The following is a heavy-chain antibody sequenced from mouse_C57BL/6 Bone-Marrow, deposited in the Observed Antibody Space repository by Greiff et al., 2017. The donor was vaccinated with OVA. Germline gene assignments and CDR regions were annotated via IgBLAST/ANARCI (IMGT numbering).Heavy chain of an antibody. CDR3: AKGYGDPCDV. J-gene: IGHJ1*03. CDR2: INTRSGNT. D-gene: IGHD1-1*01. CDR1: GYTFTSHG. V-gene: IGHV1-81*01. Sequence: VQLQQSGAELARSGASVKLSCKAPGYTFTSHGISWVKQRTGQGLEWIGEINTRSGNTYYNEKFKGKATLTADKSSSSANMELRSLTSEDSAIYFCAKGYGDPCDVWGTETTVTVSS.